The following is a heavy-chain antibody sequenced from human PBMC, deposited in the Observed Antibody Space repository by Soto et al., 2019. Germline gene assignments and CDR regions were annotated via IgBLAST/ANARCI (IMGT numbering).Heavy chain of an antibody. J-gene: IGHJ4*03. D-gene: IGHD1-26*01. CDR2: ISAYSGDT. CDR3: ARPPQSYGYFSCYLNV. Sequence: QIQLVQSGAEVKKPGASVKVSCKASGYTFTDYSVTWVRQAPGQGPEWMGWISAYSGDTHYTERLQDRVTMTTDSSTSTAYMELRGLRSDDSAVYYCARPPQSYGYFSCYLNVWGHGTLVTVSS. CDR1: GYTFTDYS. V-gene: IGHV1-18*01.